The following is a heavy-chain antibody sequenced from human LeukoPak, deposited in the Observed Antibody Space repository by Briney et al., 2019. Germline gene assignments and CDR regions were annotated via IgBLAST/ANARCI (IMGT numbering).Heavy chain of an antibody. J-gene: IGHJ4*02. CDR3: AKAQFPYYSDGSGYPLDY. CDR1: GFTFSSYW. V-gene: IGHV3-74*01. D-gene: IGHD3-22*01. CDR2: IKTDGSST. Sequence: GGSLRLSCAASGFTFSSYWMHWVRQAPGKGLVWVSRIKTDGSSTSYADSVKGRFTISRDNSKNTLYLQMNSLRAEDTAVYYCAKAQFPYYSDGSGYPLDYWGQGTLVTVSS.